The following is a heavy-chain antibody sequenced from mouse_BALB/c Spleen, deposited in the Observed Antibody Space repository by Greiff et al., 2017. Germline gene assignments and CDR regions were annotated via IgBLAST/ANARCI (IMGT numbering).Heavy chain of an antibody. Sequence: EVKVVESGGGLVKPGGSLKLSCAASGFTFSSYAMPWVRQSPEKRLEWVAEISSGGSYTYYPDTVTGRFTISRDNAKNTLYLEMSSLRSEDTAMYYCARATAYYFDYWGQGTTLTVSS. V-gene: IGHV5-9-4*01. CDR1: GFTFSSYA. CDR3: ARATAYYFDY. J-gene: IGHJ2*01. D-gene: IGHD1-2*01. CDR2: ISSGGSYT.